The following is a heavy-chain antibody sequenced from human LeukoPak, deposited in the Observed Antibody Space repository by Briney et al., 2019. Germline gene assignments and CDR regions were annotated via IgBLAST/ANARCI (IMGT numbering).Heavy chain of an antibody. CDR3: ASDYYDSSGYSPYFDY. D-gene: IGHD3-22*01. CDR2: ISAYSGNT. CDR1: GYLFTTYG. J-gene: IGHJ4*02. V-gene: IGHV1-18*01. Sequence: ASVKVSCKASGYLFTTYGFTWVRQAPGQGLEWMGWISAYSGNTNYAQKFQGRVTMTTDTSTSTVYMELRSLRSDDTAVYYCASDYYDSSGYSPYFDYWGQGTLVTVSS.